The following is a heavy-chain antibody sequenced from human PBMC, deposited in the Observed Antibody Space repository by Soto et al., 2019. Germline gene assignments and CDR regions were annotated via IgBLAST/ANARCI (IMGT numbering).Heavy chain of an antibody. CDR3: ATKRRNGYSISWYAH. D-gene: IGHD6-13*01. V-gene: IGHV1-24*01. J-gene: IGHJ4*02. Sequence: ASVKVSCKVSGYTLTELSMHWVRQAPGKGLEWIGGFDPEDGETIYAQKFQGRVTMTEDTSTDTAYMELSSLRSEDTAVYYCATKRRNGYSISWYAHWGQGTLVTVSS. CDR2: FDPEDGET. CDR1: GYTLTELS.